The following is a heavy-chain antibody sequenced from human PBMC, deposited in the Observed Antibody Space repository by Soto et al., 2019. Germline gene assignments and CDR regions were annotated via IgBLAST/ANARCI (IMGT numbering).Heavy chain of an antibody. CDR2: ISSSSTI. Sequence: GGSLRLSCAASGFTFSSYSMNWVRQAPGKGLEWVSYISSSSTIYYADSVKGRFTISRDNAKNSLYLQMNSLRAEDTAVYYCARDMLLWFGELSPTEAFDIWGQGTMVTVSS. CDR1: GFTFSSYS. CDR3: ARDMLLWFGELSPTEAFDI. D-gene: IGHD3-10*01. J-gene: IGHJ3*02. V-gene: IGHV3-48*01.